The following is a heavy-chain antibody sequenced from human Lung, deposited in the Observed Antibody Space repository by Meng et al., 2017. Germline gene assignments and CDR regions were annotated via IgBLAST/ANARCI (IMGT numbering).Heavy chain of an antibody. CDR1: GFTCRNYW. CDR2: INPDGSGQ. V-gene: IGHV3-7*01. Sequence: GESLKISCAASGFTCRNYWMNWIRQVPGKGLEWVANINPDGSGQFYVDSVKGRFTISRDNAKNSLSLQMDGLRGEDTAIYYCTSVSVRILGDDKWGQGTLVTVSS. CDR3: TSVSVRILGDDK. J-gene: IGHJ4*02. D-gene: IGHD3-9*01.